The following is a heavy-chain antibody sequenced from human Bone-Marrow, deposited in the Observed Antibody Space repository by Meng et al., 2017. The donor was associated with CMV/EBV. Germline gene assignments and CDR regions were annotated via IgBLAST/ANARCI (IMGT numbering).Heavy chain of an antibody. J-gene: IGHJ6*02. CDR1: GYTFTGYY. D-gene: IGHD3-3*01. Sequence: ASVKVSCKASGYTFTGYYMHWVRQAPGQGLEWMGWINPNSGGTNYAQKFQGRVIMTRDTSISTAYMELSRLRSDDTAVYYCARTYYDFWSGYYHYYYYGMDVWGQGTTVTVSS. CDR3: ARTYYDFWSGYYHYYYYGMDV. CDR2: INPNSGGT. V-gene: IGHV1-2*02.